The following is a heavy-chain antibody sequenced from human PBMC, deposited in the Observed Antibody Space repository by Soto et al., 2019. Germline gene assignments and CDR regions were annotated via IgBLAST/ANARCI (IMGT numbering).Heavy chain of an antibody. CDR2: ISYDGSNK. Sequence: GVSLRLSCAASGFTFSSYAMHWVRQAPGKGLEWVAVISYDGSNKYYADSVKGRFTISRDNSKNTLYLQMNSLRAEDTAVYYCARAPPRRTYYYDSSGYDDAFDIWGQRPMVTVSS. J-gene: IGHJ3*02. D-gene: IGHD3-22*01. V-gene: IGHV3-30-3*01. CDR1: GFTFSSYA. CDR3: ARAPPRRTYYYDSSGYDDAFDI.